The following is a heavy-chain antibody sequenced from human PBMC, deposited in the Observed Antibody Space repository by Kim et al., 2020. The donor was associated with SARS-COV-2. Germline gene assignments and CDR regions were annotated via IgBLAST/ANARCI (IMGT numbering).Heavy chain of an antibody. CDR2: LYSGGNT. J-gene: IGHJ4*02. Sequence: GGSLRLSCAASGFTVSSNYMTWVRQAPRKGLEWVSVLYSGGNTYYADSVKGRFTISRDNSKNTLYLQMNSLRPEDTAVYYCARGQVGSKYWGQGTLVTVSS. V-gene: IGHV3-66*02. CDR3: ARGQVGSKY. CDR1: GFTVSSNY. D-gene: IGHD3-10*01.